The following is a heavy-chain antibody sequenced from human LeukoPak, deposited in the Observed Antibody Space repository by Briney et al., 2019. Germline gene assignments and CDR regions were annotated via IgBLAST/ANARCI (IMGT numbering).Heavy chain of an antibody. CDR1: GYSISSGYY. J-gene: IGHJ4*02. Sequence: PSETLSLTCTVSGYSISSGYYWGWIRQPPGKGLEWIGEINHSGSTNYNPSLKSRVTISVDTSKNQFSLKLSSVTAADTAVYYCARALNYDILTGQTQKYYFDYWGQGTLVTVSS. CDR3: ARALNYDILTGQTQKYYFDY. D-gene: IGHD3-9*01. V-gene: IGHV4-38-2*02. CDR2: INHSGST.